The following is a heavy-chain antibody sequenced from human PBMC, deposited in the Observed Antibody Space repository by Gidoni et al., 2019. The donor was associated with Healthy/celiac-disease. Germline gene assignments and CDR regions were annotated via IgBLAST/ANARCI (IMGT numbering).Heavy chain of an antibody. D-gene: IGHD1-26*01. CDR2: ISSSSSYI. CDR3: ARDRDGGSYYP. CDR1: GFTFSSYS. V-gene: IGHV3-21*01. J-gene: IGHJ5*02. Sequence: EVQLVESGGGLVKPGGSRRLSCAASGFTFSSYSMNWVRQAPGKGLEWVSSISSSSSYIYYADSVKGRFTISRDNAKNLLYLQMNSLRAEDTAVYYCARDRDGGSYYPWGQGTLVTVSS.